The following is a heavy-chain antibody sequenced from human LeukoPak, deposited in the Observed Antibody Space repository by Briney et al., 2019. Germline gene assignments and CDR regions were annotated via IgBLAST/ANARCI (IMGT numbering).Heavy chain of an antibody. CDR1: GGSISSYY. Sequence: SETLSLTCTVSGGSISSYYWSWIRQPPGKGLEWIGYIYYSGSTNYNPSLKSRVTISVDTSKNQFSLKLSSVTAADTAVYYCARGDQEYGDSRGYWGQGTLVTVSS. V-gene: IGHV4-59*12. J-gene: IGHJ4*02. CDR3: ARGDQEYGDSRGY. CDR2: IYYSGST. D-gene: IGHD4-17*01.